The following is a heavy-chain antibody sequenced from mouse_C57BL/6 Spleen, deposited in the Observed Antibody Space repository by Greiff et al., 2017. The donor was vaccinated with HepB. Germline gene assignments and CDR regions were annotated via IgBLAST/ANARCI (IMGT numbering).Heavy chain of an antibody. CDR3: ARRRGFGDYYAMDY. Sequence: VQRVESGPGLVQPSQSLSITCTVSGFSLTSYGVHWVRQSPGKGLEWLGVIWSGGSTDYNAAFISRMSISKDNAKSQVFFKMNSLQADDTAIYYWARRRGFGDYYAMDYWGQGTSVTVSS. J-gene: IGHJ4*01. V-gene: IGHV2-2*01. CDR2: IWSGGST. CDR1: GFSLTSYG.